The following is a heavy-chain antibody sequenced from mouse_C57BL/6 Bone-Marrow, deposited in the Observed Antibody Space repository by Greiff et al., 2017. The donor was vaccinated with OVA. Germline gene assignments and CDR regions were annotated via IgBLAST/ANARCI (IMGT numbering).Heavy chain of an antibody. J-gene: IGHJ2*01. CDR1: GYTFTDYY. Sequence: VQLQQSGPVLVKPGASVKMSCKASGYTFTDYYMNWVKQSPGKSLEWIGVINPYNGGTSYNQKFKGKATLTVDKSPSTDYMELNSLTSEDSAVYYCARIEDYYGSSGDYWGQGTTLTVSS. V-gene: IGHV1-19*01. CDR3: ARIEDYYGSSGDY. CDR2: INPYNGGT. D-gene: IGHD1-1*01.